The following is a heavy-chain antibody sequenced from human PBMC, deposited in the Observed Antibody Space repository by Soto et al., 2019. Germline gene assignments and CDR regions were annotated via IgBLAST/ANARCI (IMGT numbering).Heavy chain of an antibody. Sequence: GASVKVSCKASGYTFTSYGISWVRQAPGQGLEWMGRISAYNGNTNYAQKLQGRVTMTTDTSTSTAYMELRSLRSDDTAMYYCASWGHIVPVSPTDFDHWGEGTLVTVSS. D-gene: IGHD2-21*01. J-gene: IGHJ4*02. CDR1: GYTFTSYG. V-gene: IGHV1-18*04. CDR2: ISAYNGNT. CDR3: ASWGHIVPVSPTDFDH.